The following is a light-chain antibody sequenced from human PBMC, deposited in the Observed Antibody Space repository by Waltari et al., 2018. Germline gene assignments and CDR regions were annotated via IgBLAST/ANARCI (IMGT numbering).Light chain of an antibody. Sequence: SYDLTQPPSVSVSPGQPARITCGGDRIGSKFVHWYQQKPAQAPLMIIFDSSNRPSGIPERVSGSTSGNTATLTISGVEAGDEADYFCQVWDISSNQDIFGSGTKLTVL. CDR3: QVWDISSNQDI. CDR1: RIGSKF. V-gene: IGLV3-21*01. J-gene: IGLJ6*01. CDR2: DSS.